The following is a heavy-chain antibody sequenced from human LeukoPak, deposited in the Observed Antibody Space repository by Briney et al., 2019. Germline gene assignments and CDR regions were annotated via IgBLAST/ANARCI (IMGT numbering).Heavy chain of an antibody. D-gene: IGHD5/OR15-5a*01. CDR3: AVSFDY. Sequence: PGGSLRLSCAASGFTFTSYSMNWVRQAPGKGLEWVSYISSSTSTIYYVDSVKGRFTISRDNAKNSLYLQMNSLRAEDTAVYYCAVSFDYWGQGTLVTVSS. CDR1: GFTFTSYS. CDR2: ISSSTSTI. J-gene: IGHJ4*02. V-gene: IGHV3-48*01.